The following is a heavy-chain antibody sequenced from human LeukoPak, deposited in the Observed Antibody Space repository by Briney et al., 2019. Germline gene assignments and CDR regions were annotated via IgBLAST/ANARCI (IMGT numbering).Heavy chain of an antibody. J-gene: IGHJ4*02. CDR1: GGSFSGYY. CDR2: INHSGST. V-gene: IGHV4-34*01. D-gene: IGHD4-17*01. CDR3: ARPNYGDYVYFDY. Sequence: PSETLSLTCAVYGGSFSGYYWSWIRQPPGKGLEWIGEINHSGSTNYNPSLKSRVTISVDTSKNQFSLKLSSVTAADTAVYYCARPNYGDYVYFDYWGQGTLVTVSS.